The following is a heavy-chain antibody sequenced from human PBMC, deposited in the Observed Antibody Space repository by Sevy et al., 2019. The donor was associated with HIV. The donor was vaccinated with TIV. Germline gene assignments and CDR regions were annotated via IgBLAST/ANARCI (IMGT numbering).Heavy chain of an antibody. D-gene: IGHD2-2*02. CDR2: IYYSGST. V-gene: IGHV4-31*03. CDR1: GGSISSGGYY. CDR3: ATCTSCYTLYAFDI. J-gene: IGHJ3*02. Sequence: SETLSLTCTVSGGSISSGGYYWSWIRQHPGKGLEWIGYIYYSGSTYYNPSLKSRVTISVDTSKIQFSLKLSSVTAADTAVYYCATCTSCYTLYAFDIWGQGTMVTVSS.